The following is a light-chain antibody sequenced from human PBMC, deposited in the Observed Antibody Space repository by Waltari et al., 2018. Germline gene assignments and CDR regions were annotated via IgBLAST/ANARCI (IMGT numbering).Light chain of an antibody. J-gene: IGLJ3*02. CDR2: VNSDGSH. CDR3: QTGGHGTWV. CDR1: SGHSSNV. Sequence: QLVLTQSPSASASLGASVKLTCTLSSGHSSNVIAWLQQQPEKGPRYLRKVNSDGSHSQGDEIPERFSGSSSGAERYLTIASRQSEDEADYCCQTGGHGTWVFGGGTKLTVL. V-gene: IGLV4-69*01.